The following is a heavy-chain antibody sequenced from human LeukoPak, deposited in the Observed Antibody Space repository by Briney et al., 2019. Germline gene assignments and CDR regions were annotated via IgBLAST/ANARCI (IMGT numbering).Heavy chain of an antibody. CDR2: IRSKAYGGTT. D-gene: IGHD5-18*01. CDR1: GFPLGDHS. J-gene: IGHJ6*02. V-gene: IGHV3-49*04. CDR3: TRGPIQLWLHNGMDV. Sequence: GSLTLPRTASGFPLGDHSIRRDRQAPGKGLETVGLIRSKAYGGTTAHPASVKARFTISRDDSTSIAYLQMNSLKTEATAVYYCTRGPIQLWLHNGMDVWGQATTVTVSS.